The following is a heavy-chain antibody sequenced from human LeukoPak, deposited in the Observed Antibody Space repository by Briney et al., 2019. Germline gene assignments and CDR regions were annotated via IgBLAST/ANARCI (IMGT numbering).Heavy chain of an antibody. D-gene: IGHD6-19*01. V-gene: IGHV1-3*01. Sequence: ASVKVSCKASGYTFTSYAMHWVRQAPGQRLEWMGWINAGNGNTKYSQKFQGRVTITRDTSASTAYMELSSLRSEDTAVYYCARGAGYSSGWYEGWFDPWGQGTLVTVSS. CDR3: ARGAGYSSGWYEGWFDP. CDR1: GYTFTSYA. CDR2: INAGNGNT. J-gene: IGHJ5*02.